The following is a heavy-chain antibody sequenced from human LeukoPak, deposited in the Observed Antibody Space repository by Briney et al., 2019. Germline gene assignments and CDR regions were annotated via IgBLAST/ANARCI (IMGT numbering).Heavy chain of an antibody. CDR1: GYIFISYW. D-gene: IGHD1-26*01. V-gene: IGHV5-51*01. CDR3: ARPGIVARYLDY. Sequence: GESLKISCKGCGYIFISYWIGWVRQMPGKGLEWMGIVYPGDSDTRYSPSFQGQVTISAEKPIRTAYLQWSSLKASYTAMYYCARPGIVARYLDYWGQGTLVTVSS. J-gene: IGHJ4*02. CDR2: VYPGDSDT.